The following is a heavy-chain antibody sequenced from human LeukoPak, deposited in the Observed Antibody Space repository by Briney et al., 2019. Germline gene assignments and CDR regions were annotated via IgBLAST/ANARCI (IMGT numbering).Heavy chain of an antibody. CDR2: ISASGGST. Sequence: PGGSLRLPCAASGFTFTNYAMSWVRQAPGKGLDWVSTISASGGSTYYADAVKGRFTISRDNSKKPLFLQMNSLRAEETAVYYCAKDRPYRGYDSGGSYFDYWGQGVLVPVSS. D-gene: IGHD3-22*01. J-gene: IGHJ4*02. CDR3: AKDRPYRGYDSGGSYFDY. CDR1: GFTFTNYA. V-gene: IGHV3-23*01.